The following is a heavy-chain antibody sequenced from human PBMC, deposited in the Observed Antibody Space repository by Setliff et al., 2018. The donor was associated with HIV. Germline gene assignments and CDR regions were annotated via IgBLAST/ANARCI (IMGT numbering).Heavy chain of an antibody. V-gene: IGHV1-46*01. Sequence: APVKVACKASGYPFTAKSSNWVGQAPGQGLEWMGVINPTGGNTEYAQKFQGSVTFTRDTSTRTVYMELSSRAYEDTAVYYCARGHAYRGNDFFAHWGHGTLVTVSS. D-gene: IGHD5-12*01. CDR1: GYPFTAKS. CDR3: ARGHAYRGNDFFAH. J-gene: IGHJ4*01. CDR2: INPTGGNT.